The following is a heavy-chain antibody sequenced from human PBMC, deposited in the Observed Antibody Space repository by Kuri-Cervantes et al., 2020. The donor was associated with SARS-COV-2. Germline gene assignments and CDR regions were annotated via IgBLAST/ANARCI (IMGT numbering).Heavy chain of an antibody. J-gene: IGHJ4*02. CDR2: IYYSGST. Sequence: GSLRLSCTVSGGSISSSSYYWGWIRQPPGKGLEWIGSIYYSGSTYYNPSLKSRVTISVDTSKNQFSLKLSSVTAADTAVYYCARGDIVATSAYFDYWGQGTLVTVSS. CDR3: ARGDIVATSAYFDY. CDR1: GGSISSSSYY. V-gene: IGHV4-39*07. D-gene: IGHD5-12*01.